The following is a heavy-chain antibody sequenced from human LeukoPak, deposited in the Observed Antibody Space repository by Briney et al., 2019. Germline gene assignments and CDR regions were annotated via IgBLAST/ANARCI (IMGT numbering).Heavy chain of an antibody. CDR1: GFTFSSYG. J-gene: IGHJ4*02. V-gene: IGHV3-33*06. D-gene: IGHD3-22*01. CDR2: IWYDGSNK. CDR3: AKLGDYYDSSGYYPYYFDY. Sequence: GGSLRLSCAASGFTFSSYGMHWVRQAPGKGLEWVAVIWYDGSNKYYADSVKGRFTIPRDNSKNTLYLQMNSLRAEDTAVYYCAKLGDYYDSSGYYPYYFDYWGQGTLVTVSS.